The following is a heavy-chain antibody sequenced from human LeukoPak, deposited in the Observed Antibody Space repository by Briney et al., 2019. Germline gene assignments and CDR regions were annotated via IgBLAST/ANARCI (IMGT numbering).Heavy chain of an antibody. V-gene: IGHV4-38-2*02. D-gene: IGHD2-15*01. J-gene: IGHJ6*03. CDR2: IYHSGST. Sequence: SETLSLTCTVSGYSISSGYYWGWIRQPPGKGLEWIGSIYHSGSTYYNPSLKSRVTISVDTSKNQFSRKLSSVTAADTAVYYCARWWIYYMDVWGKGTTVTVSS. CDR3: ARWWIYYMDV. CDR1: GYSISSGYY.